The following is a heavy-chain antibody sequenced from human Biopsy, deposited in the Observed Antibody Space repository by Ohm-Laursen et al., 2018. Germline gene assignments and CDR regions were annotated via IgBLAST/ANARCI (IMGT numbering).Heavy chain of an antibody. J-gene: IGHJ3*02. D-gene: IGHD3-22*01. V-gene: IGHV3-9*01. CDR2: ISWSSDSI. CDR3: TKNTQWEGSGYLDAFHI. Sequence: SLRLSCSASGFTFNNYGMHWVRQGPGKGLEWVAGISWSSDSITYAKSVTGRFTISRDNGKNSLYLQMNSLRPEDTALYYCTKNTQWEGSGYLDAFHIWGHGAMVTVSS. CDR1: GFTFNNYG.